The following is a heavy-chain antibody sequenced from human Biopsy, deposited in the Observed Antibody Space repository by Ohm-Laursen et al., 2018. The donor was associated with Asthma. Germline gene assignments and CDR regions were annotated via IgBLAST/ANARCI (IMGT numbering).Heavy chain of an antibody. Sequence: GSLRLSCTASGFAVSRDHMFWVRQAPGKGLEWVSVIYSGGTSHTADSVRGRFTISRDYSKNTLYLQMHSLRAEDTAVYYCARGDSGNWLHYYFDYWGQGTLVTVSS. CDR2: IYSGGTS. D-gene: IGHD4-23*01. CDR3: ARGDSGNWLHYYFDY. J-gene: IGHJ4*02. V-gene: IGHV3-53*01. CDR1: GFAVSRDH.